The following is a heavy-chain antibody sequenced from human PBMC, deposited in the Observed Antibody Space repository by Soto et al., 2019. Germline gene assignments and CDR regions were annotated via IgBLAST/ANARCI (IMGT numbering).Heavy chain of an antibody. J-gene: IGHJ4*02. Sequence: QVHLVQSGAEVKKPGASVKVSCKGSGYGFTTYGITWVRQAPGQGLEWMAWISAHNGNTNYAQKVQGRVTVTRDTSASTAYMELRSLRYGATAVYYCARGRDGDYWGQGARVTVSS. V-gene: IGHV1-18*01. CDR1: GYGFTTYG. CDR3: ARGRDGDY. CDR2: ISAHNGNT.